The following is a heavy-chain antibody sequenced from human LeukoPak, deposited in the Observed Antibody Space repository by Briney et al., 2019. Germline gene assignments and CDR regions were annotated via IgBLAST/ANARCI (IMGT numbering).Heavy chain of an antibody. CDR1: GFTFSSYW. CDR2: IKQDGSEK. D-gene: IGHD3-22*01. J-gene: IGHJ3*02. Sequence: GGSLRLSCAASGFTFSSYWMSWVRQAPGKGLEWVANIKQDGSEKYYVDSVKGRFTISRDNAKNSLYLQMNSLRAEDTAVYYCARGRDYDSSGYFIWGQGTMVTVSS. CDR3: ARGRDYDSSGYFI. V-gene: IGHV3-7*01.